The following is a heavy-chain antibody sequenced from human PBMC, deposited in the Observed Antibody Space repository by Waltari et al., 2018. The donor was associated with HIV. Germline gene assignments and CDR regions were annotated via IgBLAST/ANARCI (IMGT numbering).Heavy chain of an antibody. D-gene: IGHD3-16*01. CDR3: VKGVRYYGP. V-gene: IGHV3-53*05. CDR1: TFSVANNY. CDR2: IYFDDTA. J-gene: IGHJ5*02. Sequence: VETGGTVIRPGGSLRLSCSPITFSVANNYVTCLRLSPEWGLECVSAIYFDDTAYYADSVRGRFVISRDTFRNTVHLLLNYLIFDDTATYFCVKGVRYYGPWGQGSPVTVS.